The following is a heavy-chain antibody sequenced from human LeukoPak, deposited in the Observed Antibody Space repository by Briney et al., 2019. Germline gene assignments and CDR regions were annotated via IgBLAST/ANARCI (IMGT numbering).Heavy chain of an antibody. CDR1: EFTFSDYY. CDR2: ISSSGSTI. D-gene: IGHD5-12*01. CDR3: ARWISGYDYWTTYYFDY. J-gene: IGHJ4*02. Sequence: PGGSLRLSCAASEFTFSDYYMSWIRQAPGKGLEWVSYISSSGSTIYYADSVKGRFTISRDNAKNSLYLQMNSLRAEDTAVYYCARWISGYDYWTTYYFDYWGQGTLVTVSS. V-gene: IGHV3-11*01.